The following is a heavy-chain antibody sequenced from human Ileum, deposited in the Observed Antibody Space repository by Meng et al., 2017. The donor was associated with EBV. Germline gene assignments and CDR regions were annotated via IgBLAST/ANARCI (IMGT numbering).Heavy chain of an antibody. J-gene: IGHJ4*02. D-gene: IGHD1-26*01. CDR3: ARDLRVGGAFDY. V-gene: IGHV4-61*08. CDR1: GASVTSSGYY. CDR2: VNYNGDS. Sequence: QLQQSGPGLVRPSETLSLTCTVSGASVTSSGYYWSWLRQSPGKGLEWLGYVNYNGDSTYNPSLKSRVTIFIDTSKKQFYLNLTSATAADTAIYYCARDLRVGGAFDYWGQGTLVTVSS.